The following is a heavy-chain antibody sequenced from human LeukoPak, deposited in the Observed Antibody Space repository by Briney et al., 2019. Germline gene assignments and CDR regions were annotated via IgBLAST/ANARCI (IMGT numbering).Heavy chain of an antibody. CDR3: ARAEDIVVVPAADNWFDP. D-gene: IGHD2-2*01. CDR2: INPNSGGT. CDR1: GYTFTGYY. Sequence: ASVTVSCKASGYTFTGYYMHWVRQAPGQGLEWMGWINPNSGGTNYAQKFQGRVTMTRDTSISTAYMELSRLRSDDTAVYYCARAEDIVVVPAADNWFDPWGQGTLVTVSS. V-gene: IGHV1-2*02. J-gene: IGHJ5*02.